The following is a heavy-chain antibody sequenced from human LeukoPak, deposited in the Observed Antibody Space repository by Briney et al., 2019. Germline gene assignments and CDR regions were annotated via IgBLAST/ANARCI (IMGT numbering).Heavy chain of an antibody. J-gene: IGHJ4*02. CDR3: ARLGRYCSGGSCYFGY. V-gene: IGHV4-39*01. CDR2: IYYSGST. CDR1: GGSISSSNHY. Sequence: PSQTLSLTCTVSGGSISSSNHYCGWIRPPPGKGLEWVGTIYYSGSTYYNPSLKSRVTIYVDTSNNQSSLKPSSLTAAHTAIYFCARLGRYCSGGSCYFGYWGQGTLVTVSS. D-gene: IGHD2-15*01.